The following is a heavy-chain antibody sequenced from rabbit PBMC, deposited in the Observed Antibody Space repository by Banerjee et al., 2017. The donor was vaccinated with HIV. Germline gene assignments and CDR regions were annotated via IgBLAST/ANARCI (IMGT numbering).Heavy chain of an antibody. CDR2: IPAGSSGST. CDR1: GFSFSSRYW. D-gene: IGHD6-1*01. CDR3: ARVPDAGYGYAINL. V-gene: IGHV1S45*01. J-gene: IGHJ4*01. Sequence: QEQLEESGGDLVKPEGSLTLTCTASGFSFSSRYWICWVRQAPGKGLEWIACIPAGSSGSTWYTSWAKGRFTISKTSSTTVTLQMTSLTAADTATYFCARVPDAGYGYAINLWGPGTLVTVS.